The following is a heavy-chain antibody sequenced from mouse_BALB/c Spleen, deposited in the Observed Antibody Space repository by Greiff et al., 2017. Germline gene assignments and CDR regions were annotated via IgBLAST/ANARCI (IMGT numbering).Heavy chain of an antibody. D-gene: IGHD1-1*01. Sequence: DVQLQESGPGLVKPSQSLSLTCTVTGYSITSDYAWNWIRQFPGNKLEWMGYISYSGSTSYNPSLKSRISITRDTSKNQFFLQLNSVTTEDTATYYCARFITTSYGAMDYWGQGTSVTVSS. CDR3: ARFITTSYGAMDY. J-gene: IGHJ4*01. V-gene: IGHV3-2*02. CDR1: GYSITSDYA. CDR2: ISYSGST.